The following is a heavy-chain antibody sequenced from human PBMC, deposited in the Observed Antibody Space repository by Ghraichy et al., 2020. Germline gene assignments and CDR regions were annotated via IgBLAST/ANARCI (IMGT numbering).Heavy chain of an antibody. D-gene: IGHD5-18*01. CDR1: GFTVSNTY. V-gene: IGHV3-53*01. CDR2: IYAGGTK. Sequence: GGSLRLSCAAFGFTVSNTYMNWVRQAPGKGLEWVSIIYAGGTKYYADTLKGRFTISKDNSKNTLYLQMSSRRAEDTAVYYWSSYPVDIQIWGGVDVWGQGTMVTVSS. J-gene: IGHJ3*01. CDR3: SSYPVDIQIWGGVDV.